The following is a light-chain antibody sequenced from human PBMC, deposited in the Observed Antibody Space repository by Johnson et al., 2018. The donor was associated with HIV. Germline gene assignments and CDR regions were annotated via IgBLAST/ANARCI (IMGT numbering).Light chain of an antibody. V-gene: IGLV1-51*02. CDR1: SSNIGKNY. CDR2: EKN. Sequence: QSVLTQPPSVSAAPGQMVSISCSGSSSNIGKNYVSWYQQVPGTAPKLLIYEKNKRPSGIPDRFSASMSGTSATLDFTGLQTGDEGDYYCGAWDSSLGAHYVFGTGTRVT. J-gene: IGLJ1*01. CDR3: GAWDSSLGAHYV.